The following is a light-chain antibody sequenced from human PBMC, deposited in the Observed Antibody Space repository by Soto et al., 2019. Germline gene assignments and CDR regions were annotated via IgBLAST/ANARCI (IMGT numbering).Light chain of an antibody. CDR3: CSYAGTTL. CDR1: SSDVGSHNL. CDR2: EGS. J-gene: IGLJ2*01. Sequence: QSALTQPASVSGSPGQSITISCTGTSSDVGSHNLVSWYQQHPGKAPKLMIYEGSKRPSGVSNRFSGSKSGNTASLTISGLQAEDEADYYCCSYAGTTLFGGGTKRTVL. V-gene: IGLV2-23*01.